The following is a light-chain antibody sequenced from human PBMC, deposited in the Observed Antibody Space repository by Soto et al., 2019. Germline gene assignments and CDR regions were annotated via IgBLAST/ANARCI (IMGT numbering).Light chain of an antibody. V-gene: IGKV1-39*01. CDR3: QQSYSTPRT. Sequence: DIQMTQSPSSLSASVGDSVTITCRASQIISIYVNWYQQKSGKAPKLLISAAFTLQSGVPSRFSGSVSETDFTLTISSLQPEDFATYYCQQSYSTPRTFGQGTKVEIK. J-gene: IGKJ1*01. CDR2: AAF. CDR1: QIISIY.